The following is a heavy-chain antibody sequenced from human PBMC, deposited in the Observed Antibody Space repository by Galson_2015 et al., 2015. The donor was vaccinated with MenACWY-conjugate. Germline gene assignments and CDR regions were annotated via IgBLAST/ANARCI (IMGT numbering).Heavy chain of an antibody. Sequence: SVKVSCKASGYTFSSYGISWVRQAPGQGLEWMGWISAYNGNTNYAQNLQGRVTMTTDTSTSTAYMELSSLRSEDTAVYYCARDLERITMVRGVITNWFDPWGQGTLVTVSS. CDR1: GYTFSSYG. CDR2: ISAYNGNT. CDR3: ARDLERITMVRGVITNWFDP. D-gene: IGHD3-10*01. V-gene: IGHV1-18*04. J-gene: IGHJ5*02.